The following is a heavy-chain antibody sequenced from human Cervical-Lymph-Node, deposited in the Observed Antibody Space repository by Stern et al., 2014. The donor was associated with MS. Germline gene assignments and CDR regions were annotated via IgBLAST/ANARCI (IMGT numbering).Heavy chain of an antibody. Sequence: QEQLVQSGSELKKPGASVKVSCKASGYTFNNYAMNWVRQAPGQGLEWMGWISTNTGDPDYAQGFTGRFVFSMDTSVSTAYLQITSLKAEDTAVYYCARPNDSSGLFDQWGQGTLVTVSS. V-gene: IGHV7-4-1*02. J-gene: IGHJ5*02. D-gene: IGHD6-19*01. CDR3: ARPNDSSGLFDQ. CDR1: GYTFNNYA. CDR2: ISTNTGDP.